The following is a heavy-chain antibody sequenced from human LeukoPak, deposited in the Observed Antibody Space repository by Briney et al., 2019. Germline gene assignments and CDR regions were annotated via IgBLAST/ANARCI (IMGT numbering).Heavy chain of an antibody. CDR2: IYYSGST. D-gene: IGHD6-13*01. V-gene: IGHV4-39*01. CDR3: ATRIAAAALTNWFDP. CDR1: GGSISSSSYY. Sequence: SETLSLTCTVSGGSISSSSYYWGWIRQPPGKGLEWIGSIYYSGSTYYNPSLKSRVTISVDTSKNQFSLKLSSVTAADTAVYYCATRIAAAALTNWFDPWGQGTLVTVSS. J-gene: IGHJ5*02.